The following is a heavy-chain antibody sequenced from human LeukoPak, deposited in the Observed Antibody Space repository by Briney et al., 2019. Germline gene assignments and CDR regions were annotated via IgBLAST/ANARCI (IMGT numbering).Heavy chain of an antibody. Sequence: GGSLRLSCAASGFTFNTYAMNWVRQAPGKGLEWVSSISSSSSYIYYADSVKGRFTISRDNAKNSLYLQMNSLRAEDTAVYYCVLAPSALPFDYWGQGTLVTVSS. CDR2: ISSSSSYI. J-gene: IGHJ4*02. D-gene: IGHD2-15*01. CDR1: GFTFNTYA. CDR3: VLAPSALPFDY. V-gene: IGHV3-21*01.